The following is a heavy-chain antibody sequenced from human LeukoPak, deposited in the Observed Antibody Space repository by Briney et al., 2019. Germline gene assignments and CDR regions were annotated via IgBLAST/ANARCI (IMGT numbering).Heavy chain of an antibody. CDR2: INHSGST. V-gene: IGHV4-34*01. J-gene: IGHJ4*02. Sequence: SETLSLTCAVYGGFFSGYYWSGILQPPGNWPEWIGEINHSGSTNYNPSLKSRVTISVDTSKNQFSLKLSSVTAADTAVYYCARSEGIAGDYFDYWGQGTLVTVSS. D-gene: IGHD6-13*01. CDR1: GGFFSGYY. CDR3: ARSEGIAGDYFDY.